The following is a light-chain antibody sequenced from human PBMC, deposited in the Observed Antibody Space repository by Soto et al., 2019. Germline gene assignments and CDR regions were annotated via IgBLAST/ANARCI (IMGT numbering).Light chain of an antibody. J-gene: IGKJ1*01. V-gene: IGKV1-5*03. Sequence: DIQITQSPSTLSGSVGDRVTIPCRASQSIGSWLAWYQQKTGKAPKLLIYEASTLKSGVPSRFSGSGSGTEFTLTISRLQPDDFATYYCQQYNSYSGAFGQGTKVDIK. CDR2: EAS. CDR1: QSIGSW. CDR3: QQYNSYSGA.